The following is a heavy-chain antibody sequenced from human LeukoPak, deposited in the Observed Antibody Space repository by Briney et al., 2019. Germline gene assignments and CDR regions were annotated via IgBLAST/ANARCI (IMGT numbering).Heavy chain of an antibody. V-gene: IGHV3-15*07. J-gene: IGHJ6*02. CDR2: IKSKTDGGTT. CDR3: TIGGNYYYYYGMDV. D-gene: IGHD3-16*01. CDR1: GGSISSSNW. Sequence: GTLSLTCAVSGGSISSSNWWSWVRQAPGKGLEWVGRIKSKTDGGTTDYAAPVKGRFTISRDDSKNTLYLQMNSLKTEDTAVYYCTIGGNYYYYYGMDVWGQGTTVTVSS.